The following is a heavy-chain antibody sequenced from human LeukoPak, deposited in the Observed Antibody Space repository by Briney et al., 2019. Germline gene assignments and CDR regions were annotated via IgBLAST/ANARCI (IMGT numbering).Heavy chain of an antibody. J-gene: IGHJ5*02. D-gene: IGHD2-2*01. CDR3: ARVDQDIVVGPAFGP. CDR1: GYTFTSYA. V-gene: IGHV1-3*01. Sequence: ASVKVSCKASGYTFTSYAMHWVRQAPGQRLEWMGWINAGNGNTKYSQKFQGRVTITRDTSASTAYMELSSLRSEDRAVYYCARVDQDIVVGPAFGPWGQGTLVTVSS. CDR2: INAGNGNT.